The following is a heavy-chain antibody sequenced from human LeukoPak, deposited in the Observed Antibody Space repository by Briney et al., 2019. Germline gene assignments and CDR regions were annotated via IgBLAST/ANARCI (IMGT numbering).Heavy chain of an antibody. V-gene: IGHV4-61*02. CDR3: ARASTGYSSSWYDY. CDR2: VFNTGIT. D-gene: IGHD6-13*01. CDR1: GGSISSSSYY. J-gene: IGHJ4*02. Sequence: PSETLSLTCTVSGGSISSSSYYWSWIRQPAGKGLEWIGRVFNTGITNYNPSLKSRVTISVDTSKNQFSLKLSSVTAADTAVYYCARASTGYSSSWYDYWGQGTLVTVSS.